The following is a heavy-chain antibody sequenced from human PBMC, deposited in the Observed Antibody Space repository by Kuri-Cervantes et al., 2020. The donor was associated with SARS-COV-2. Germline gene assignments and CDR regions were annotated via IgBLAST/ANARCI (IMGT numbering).Heavy chain of an antibody. D-gene: IGHD3-3*01. V-gene: IGHV3-33*06. CDR1: GFTFSSYG. CDR3: AKDSRYDFWSGHYFDY. J-gene: IGHJ4*02. CDR2: IWYDGSNK. Sequence: GGSLRLSCAASGFTFSSYGMHWVRQAPGKGLEWVAVIWYDGSNKYYADSVKGRFTISRDNSKNTLYLQMNSLRAEDTAVYYCAKDSRYDFWSGHYFDYWGQGTLVTVSS.